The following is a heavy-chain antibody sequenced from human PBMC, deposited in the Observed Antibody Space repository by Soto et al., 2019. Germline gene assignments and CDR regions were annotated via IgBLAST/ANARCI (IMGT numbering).Heavy chain of an antibody. V-gene: IGHV3-53*01. CDR3: ATWHEQEHAFDV. D-gene: IGHD1-1*01. CDR2: LYDVDGS. Sequence: DVQLVESGGGLIQPGESLRLSCSAFGLTISGEKYVAWVRQAPGKGLEWVSALYDVDGSFYADSVTGRFTTSSDSSKTTVYLQMNDLRPDDTAVYYCATWHEQEHAFDVWGQGTTVTISS. CDR1: GLTISGEKY. J-gene: IGHJ3*01.